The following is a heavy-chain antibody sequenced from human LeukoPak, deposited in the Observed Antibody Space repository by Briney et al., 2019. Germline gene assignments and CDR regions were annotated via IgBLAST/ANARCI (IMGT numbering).Heavy chain of an antibody. CDR1: GGSISYYY. CDR2: TYYSGST. J-gene: IGHJ5*02. Sequence: PSETLSLTCTVSGGSISYYYWSWIRQPPGKGLEWIGYTYYSGSTNYNPSLESRVTISVATSKNQFSRKLTSMTAADTAVYYCARGGSTSSPNIYNWFDPWGLGTLVTVSS. D-gene: IGHD6-6*01. V-gene: IGHV4-59*01. CDR3: ARGGSTSSPNIYNWFDP.